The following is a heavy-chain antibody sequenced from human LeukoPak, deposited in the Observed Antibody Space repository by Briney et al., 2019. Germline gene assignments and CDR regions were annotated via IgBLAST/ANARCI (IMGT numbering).Heavy chain of an antibody. D-gene: IGHD1-26*01. CDR1: GGSISSSNYY. CDR2: INHSGST. Sequence: PSETLSLTCTVSGGSISSSNYYWGWIRQPPGKGLEWIVEINHSGSTNYNPSLKSRATISVDTSKNQFSLKLSSVTAAETAVYYCARQNGGSWNYYYYMDVWGKGTTVTVSS. CDR3: ARQNGGSWNYYYYMDV. V-gene: IGHV4-39*01. J-gene: IGHJ6*03.